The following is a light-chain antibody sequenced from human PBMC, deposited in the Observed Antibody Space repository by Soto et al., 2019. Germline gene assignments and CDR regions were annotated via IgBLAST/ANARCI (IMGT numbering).Light chain of an antibody. CDR1: QSISSW. CDR2: KSS. Sequence: DIQMTQSPSTLSASVGDRVTITCRASQSISSWLAWYQQKPGKAPKLLIYKSSSLESGVPSRFSGSGSGTGFTLTISSLQPDDFAAYYCQQYNDYPWTVGQGTKVEIK. J-gene: IGKJ1*01. CDR3: QQYNDYPWT. V-gene: IGKV1-5*03.